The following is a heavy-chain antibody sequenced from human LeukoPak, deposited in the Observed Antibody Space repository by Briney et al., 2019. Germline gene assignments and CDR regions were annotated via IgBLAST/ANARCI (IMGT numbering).Heavy chain of an antibody. CDR3: AKDFRWSLDF. Sequence: PGGSLRLSCVASGISFSTYGMHWVRQAPGKGLEWVAHLRSDGTTDFYADSVMGRFTVSSDTSKNTVYLQMNRLRPEDTAVYYCAKDFRWSLDFWGQGTLVTVSS. D-gene: IGHD2-15*01. CDR1: GISFSTYG. CDR2: LRSDGTTD. J-gene: IGHJ4*01. V-gene: IGHV3-30*02.